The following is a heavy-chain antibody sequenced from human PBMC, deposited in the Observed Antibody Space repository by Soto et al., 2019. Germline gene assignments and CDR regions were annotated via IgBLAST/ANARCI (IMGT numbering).Heavy chain of an antibody. J-gene: IGHJ6*02. CDR2: ISYDGSNK. V-gene: IGHV3-30*18. D-gene: IGHD1-26*01. CDR3: AKDLYDRNGLWELLLNYYYGMDV. Sequence: PGGSLRLSCAASGFTFSSYGMHWVRQAPGKGLEWVAVISYDGSNKYYADSVKGRFTISRDNSKNTLYLQMNSLRAEDTAVYYCAKDLYDRNGLWELLLNYYYGMDVWGQGTTVTVSS. CDR1: GFTFSSYG.